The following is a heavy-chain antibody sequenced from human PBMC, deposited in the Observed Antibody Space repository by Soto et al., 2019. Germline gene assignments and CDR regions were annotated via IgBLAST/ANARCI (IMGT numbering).Heavy chain of an antibody. J-gene: IGHJ5*02. CDR2: IYYSGST. Sequence: SETHCLTNTVAGGSISSYCWSWIRQHPGKGLEWIGYIYYSGSTNYNPSLKSRVTISVDTSKNQFSLKLSSVTAADTAVYYCAREDYSSSWSNWFDPWGQGTLVTVSS. CDR3: AREDYSSSWSNWFDP. V-gene: IGHV4-59*01. CDR1: GGSISSYC. D-gene: IGHD6-13*01.